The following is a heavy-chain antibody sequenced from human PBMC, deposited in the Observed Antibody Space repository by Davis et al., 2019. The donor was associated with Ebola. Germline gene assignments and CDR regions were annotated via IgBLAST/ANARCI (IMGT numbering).Heavy chain of an antibody. Sequence: AASVKVSCKASGYTVTSYGISWVRQAPGQGLEWMGWISAYNGNTNYAQKLQGRVTMTEDTSTDTAYMELSSLRSEDTAVYYCATVGGDYGDYVNAFDIWGQGTMVTVSS. D-gene: IGHD4-17*01. CDR2: ISAYNGNT. V-gene: IGHV1-18*01. CDR3: ATVGGDYGDYVNAFDI. J-gene: IGHJ3*02. CDR1: GYTVTSYG.